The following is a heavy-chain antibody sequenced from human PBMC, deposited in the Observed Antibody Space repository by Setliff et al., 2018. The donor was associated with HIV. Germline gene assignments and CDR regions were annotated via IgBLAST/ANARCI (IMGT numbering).Heavy chain of an antibody. J-gene: IGHJ3*02. Sequence: GASVKVSCKASGYSFSSYGIGWVRLAPGQGLERMGWMSTDNGNTNYAQKVQGRVTMTTDTGTRTAYMELRSLRSDDTAMYYCARMRGGHNIREGAFDIWGQGTMVTVSS. CDR2: MSTDNGNT. CDR1: GYSFSSYG. D-gene: IGHD1-20*01. V-gene: IGHV1-18*01. CDR3: ARMRGGHNIREGAFDI.